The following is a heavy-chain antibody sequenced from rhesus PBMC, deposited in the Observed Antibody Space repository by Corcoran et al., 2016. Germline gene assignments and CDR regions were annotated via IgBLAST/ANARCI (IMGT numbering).Heavy chain of an antibody. D-gene: IGHD6-31*01. CDR1: AGSISSGYYY. J-gene: IGHJ1*01. CDR2: ITYSGST. V-gene: IGHV4-122*02. Sequence: QVQLQESGPGLVKPSETLALTCAVSAGSISSGYYYWSWIRKHPGKGLEGIGYITYSGSTSYNPSLKSRVTISRDTSKNQFSLKLSSVTAADTAVYYCAIDLQQRSEFWGQGALVTVSS. CDR3: AIDLQQRSEF.